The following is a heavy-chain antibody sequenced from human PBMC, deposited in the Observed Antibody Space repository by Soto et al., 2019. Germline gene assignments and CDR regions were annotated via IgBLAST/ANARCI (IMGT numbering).Heavy chain of an antibody. CDR1: GFTFSSYS. D-gene: IGHD6-19*01. J-gene: IGHJ4*02. V-gene: IGHV3-21*01. CDR2: ISSSSSYI. Sequence: EVQLVESGGGLVKPGGSLRLSCAASGFTFSSYSMNWVRQAPGKGLEWVSSISSSSSYIYYADSVKGRFTISRDNAKNSLYRQMSSLRAEDTAVYYCEGSGWEVDYWGQGTLVTVSS. CDR3: EGSGWEVDY.